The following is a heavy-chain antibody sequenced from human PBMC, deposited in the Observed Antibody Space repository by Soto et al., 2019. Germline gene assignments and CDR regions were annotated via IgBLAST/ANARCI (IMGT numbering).Heavy chain of an antibody. CDR3: VKERADFVTVPHAASGMDV. J-gene: IGHJ6*02. CDR2: VSYDGNHD. CDR1: GFTFNKFG. V-gene: IGHV3-30*18. Sequence: QVHLVESGGGVVQPGGSLRLSCTASGFTFNKFGMHWVRQTPGKGLEWVAAVSYDGNHDFYADSVRGRLIISRDNSANTLYMQLNTLAPEDTAVYYCVKERADFVTVPHAASGMDVWGRGTTATVSS. D-gene: IGHD3-3*01.